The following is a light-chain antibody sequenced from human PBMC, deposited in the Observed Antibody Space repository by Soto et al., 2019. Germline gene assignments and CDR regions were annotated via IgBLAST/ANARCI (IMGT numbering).Light chain of an antibody. Sequence: DIVMTQSPDSLAVSLGERATINCKSSQTVFYSSNSKNYLAWYQQKPGQPPKLLIYWASSRESGVPDRFSGSGSGTDFTLTISSLQAEDVAVYYCQQYYTTPHTCGGGTKVEIK. CDR2: WAS. CDR1: QTVFYSSNSKNY. CDR3: QQYYTTPHT. J-gene: IGKJ4*01. V-gene: IGKV4-1*01.